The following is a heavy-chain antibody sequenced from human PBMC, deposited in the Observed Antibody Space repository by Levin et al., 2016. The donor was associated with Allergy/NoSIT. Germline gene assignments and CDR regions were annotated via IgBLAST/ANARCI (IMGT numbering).Heavy chain of an antibody. J-gene: IGHJ3*02. CDR2: ISSNGGST. CDR3: VKDGAVVAAFWSDATLWPSAFDI. Sequence: VRQAPGKGLEYVSAISSNGGSTYYTDSVKGRFTISRDNSKNTLYLQMSSLRAEDTAVYYCVKDGAVVAAFWSDATLWPSAFDIWGQGTMVTVSS. D-gene: IGHD2-15*01. V-gene: IGHV3-64D*09.